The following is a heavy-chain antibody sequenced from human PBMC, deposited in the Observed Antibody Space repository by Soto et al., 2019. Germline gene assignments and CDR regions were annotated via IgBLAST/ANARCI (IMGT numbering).Heavy chain of an antibody. Sequence: QVTLKESGPVLVKPTETLTLTCTVSGFSVSNARMGVSWIRQPPGKALEWLAHLLSNDEKSSSTSLKSRLTISKDTAKSQAVLTLTNMDPVDTATYYCARIVGVRYSYGYDYWGQGTLVTVSS. D-gene: IGHD5-18*01. CDR1: GFSVSNARMG. CDR3: ARIVGVRYSYGYDY. J-gene: IGHJ4*02. CDR2: LLSNDEK. V-gene: IGHV2-26*01.